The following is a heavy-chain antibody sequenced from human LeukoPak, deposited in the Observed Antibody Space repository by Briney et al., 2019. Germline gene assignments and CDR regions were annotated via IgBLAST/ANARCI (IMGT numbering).Heavy chain of an antibody. J-gene: IGHJ4*02. CDR3: ARVPLPVYYYGSGSYIGY. Sequence: GGSLRLSCAASGFTFSSYSMNWVRQAPGKGLEWVSSISSSSYIYYADSVKGRFTISRDNAKNSLYLQMNSLRAEDTAVYYCARVPLPVYYYGSGSYIGYWGQGTLVTVSS. CDR2: ISSSSYI. V-gene: IGHV3-21*01. CDR1: GFTFSSYS. D-gene: IGHD3-10*01.